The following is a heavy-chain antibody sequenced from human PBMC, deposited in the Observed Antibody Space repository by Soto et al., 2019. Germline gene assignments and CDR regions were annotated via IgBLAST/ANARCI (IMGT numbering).Heavy chain of an antibody. V-gene: IGHV4-39*01. CDR1: GGSISSSSYY. CDR2: IYYSGST. D-gene: IGHD3-10*01. CDR3: ARHPEPNGLLWFGESQATYFDY. J-gene: IGHJ4*02. Sequence: QLQLQESGPGLVKPSETLSLTCTVSGGSISSSSYYWGWIRQPPGKGLEWIGSIYYSGSTYYNPSRKSRVTISVDTSKNQFSLKLSSVTAADTAVYYCARHPEPNGLLWFGESQATYFDYWGQGTLVTVSS.